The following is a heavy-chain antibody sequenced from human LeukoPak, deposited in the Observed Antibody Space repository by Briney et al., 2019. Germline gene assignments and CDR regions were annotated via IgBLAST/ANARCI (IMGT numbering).Heavy chain of an antibody. CDR2: FDPEDDEP. J-gene: IGHJ4*02. CDR3: ATDVTGAAPYDF. D-gene: IGHD2-21*02. V-gene: IGHV1-24*01. Sequence: PGGSLRLSCAASGFTFSSYAMSWVRQAPGKGLEWMGGFDPEDDEPIYAQSLQGRVTMTEDTSTDTAYMELSGLTSDDAAVYYCATDVTGAAPYDFWGQGTLVTVS. CDR1: GFTFSSYA.